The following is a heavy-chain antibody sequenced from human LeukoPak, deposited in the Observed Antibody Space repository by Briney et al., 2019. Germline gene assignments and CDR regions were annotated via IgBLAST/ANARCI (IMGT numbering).Heavy chain of an antibody. CDR2: IRRKDKSYAK. CDR1: GFTLSGSA. J-gene: IGHJ6*03. D-gene: IGHD2-2*01. CDR3: TRRSEYCSSTSCYIDAYYYYYMDV. Sequence: PGXXLRLSCAASGFTLSGSAMHWVRQASGKGLEWVGRIRRKDKSYAKAYAASVKGRFTISRDDSKNTAYLQMNSLKTEDTAVYYCTRRSEYCSSTSCYIDAYYYYYMDVWGKGTTVTVSS. V-gene: IGHV3-73*01.